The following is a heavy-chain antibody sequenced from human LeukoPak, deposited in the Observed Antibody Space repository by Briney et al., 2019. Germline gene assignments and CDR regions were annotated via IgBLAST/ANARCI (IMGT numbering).Heavy chain of an antibody. Sequence: GESLKVSCRGSGYRFINDWIVWVRQMPGKGLEWMGIIYPGDSDTRYSPSFKGQVTISADKSISTAYLQWSSLKASDTAMYYCARPARGYGEADYWGQGTLVTVSS. J-gene: IGHJ4*02. CDR1: GYRFINDW. D-gene: IGHD6-25*01. V-gene: IGHV5-51*01. CDR2: IYPGDSDT. CDR3: ARPARGYGEADY.